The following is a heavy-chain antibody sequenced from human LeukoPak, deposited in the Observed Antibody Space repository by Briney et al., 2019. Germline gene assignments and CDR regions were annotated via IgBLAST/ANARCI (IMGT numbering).Heavy chain of an antibody. CDR2: ISSSSSTI. V-gene: IGHV3-48*04. CDR1: GFSFSSYS. D-gene: IGHD2-21*02. CDR3: ARLTSFDY. Sequence: GGSLRLSCAAFGFSFSSYSMNWVRQAPGKGLEWVSYISSSSSTIYYADSVKGRFTISRDNAKNSLYLQMNSLRAEDTAVYYCARLTSFDYWGQGTLVTVSS. J-gene: IGHJ4*02.